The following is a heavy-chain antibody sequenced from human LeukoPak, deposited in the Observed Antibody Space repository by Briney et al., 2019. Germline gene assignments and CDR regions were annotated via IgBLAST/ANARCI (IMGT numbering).Heavy chain of an antibody. V-gene: IGHV3-33*01. J-gene: IGHJ4*02. D-gene: IGHD1-26*01. CDR2: IWYDGSNK. CDR3: ARGPGIVGAKLHY. CDR1: GFTFSSYG. Sequence: HPGGSLRLSCAASGFTFSSYGMHWVRQAPGKGLEWVAVIWYDGSNKYYADSVKGRFTISRDNSKNTLYLQMNSLRAEDTAVYYCARGPGIVGAKLHYWGQGTLVSVSS.